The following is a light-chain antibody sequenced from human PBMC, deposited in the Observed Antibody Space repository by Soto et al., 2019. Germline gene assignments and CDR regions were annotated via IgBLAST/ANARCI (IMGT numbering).Light chain of an antibody. CDR2: KAS. CDR3: QQYSDYTWT. Sequence: DIQITQSPSTLSASVGERVTVTSRASQTISSWLAWYQQRPDKGPKLLIYKASSLESGVPSRFSGSGSGTEFTLTISSLQPDDFAVYYCQQYSDYTWTFGRGTKVDIK. CDR1: QTISSW. J-gene: IGKJ1*01. V-gene: IGKV1-5*03.